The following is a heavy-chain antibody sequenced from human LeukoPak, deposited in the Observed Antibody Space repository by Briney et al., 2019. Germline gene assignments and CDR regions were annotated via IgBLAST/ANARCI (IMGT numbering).Heavy chain of an antibody. V-gene: IGHV4-59*08. CDR2: IHYSVTT. CDR1: GGSISTYY. J-gene: IGHJ4*02. Sequence: SETLSLTCTVSGGSISTYYWSWIRQPPAKGLEWIGYIHYSVTTNYNPSLKNPITISLDTSTIQFSLNRSSVTAADTAVYYCARMGGYSGYATHWGQGALVTVSS. CDR3: ARMGGYSGYATH. D-gene: IGHD5-12*01.